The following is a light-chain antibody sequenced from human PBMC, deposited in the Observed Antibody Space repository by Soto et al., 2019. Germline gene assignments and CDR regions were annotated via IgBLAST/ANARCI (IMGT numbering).Light chain of an antibody. Sequence: DIQMTQSPSSLSASVGDRVTISCRASQSINSDLNWYLQRPGKAPHLLIYAASKLQSGVPSRFSASGSGTDFTLTITSLQPEDFATFYCQQTYISPRTFGQGTRVEIK. CDR2: AAS. V-gene: IGKV1-39*01. CDR1: QSINSD. J-gene: IGKJ1*01. CDR3: QQTYISPRT.